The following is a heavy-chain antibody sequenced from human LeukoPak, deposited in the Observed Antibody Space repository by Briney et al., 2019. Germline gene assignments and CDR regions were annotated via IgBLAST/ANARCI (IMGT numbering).Heavy chain of an antibody. J-gene: IGHJ3*02. D-gene: IGHD3-10*01. V-gene: IGHV1-18*04. Sequence: ASVKVSCKASGYTFTSYGISWVRQAPGQGLEWMGWVSAYNGNTNYAQKLQGRVTMTTDTSTSTAYMELRSLRSDDTAVYYCARRINMVRGVSDAFDIWGQGTMVTVSS. CDR1: GYTFTSYG. CDR3: ARRINMVRGVSDAFDI. CDR2: VSAYNGNT.